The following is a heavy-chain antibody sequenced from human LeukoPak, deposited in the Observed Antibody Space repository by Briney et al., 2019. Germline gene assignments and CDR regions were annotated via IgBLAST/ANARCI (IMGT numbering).Heavy chain of an antibody. Sequence: SETLSLTCTVSGGSISSYYWSWIRQPPGKGLEWIGYIYYSGNTNYNPSLKSRVTISVDTSKNQFSLKLSSVTAADTAVYYCTRVAYGDYPSVGEFDYWGQGTLVTVSS. J-gene: IGHJ4*02. V-gene: IGHV4-59*01. CDR1: GGSISSYY. CDR2: IYYSGNT. CDR3: TRVAYGDYPSVGEFDY. D-gene: IGHD4-17*01.